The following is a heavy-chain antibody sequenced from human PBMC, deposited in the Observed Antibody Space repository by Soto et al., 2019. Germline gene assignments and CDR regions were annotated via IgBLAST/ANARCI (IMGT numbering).Heavy chain of an antibody. J-gene: IGHJ4*02. Sequence: QVQLVQSGAEVKKTGSSVRVSCKASTGGFVNNAITWVRHAPGQGLELVGTIVPMFGTTHYAQKFHGRVTFTADESTLTAFMELSGLRFDDTAVYYCARVALAGDLLGGVDSWGQGTL. D-gene: IGHD6-19*01. CDR1: TGGFVNNA. CDR3: ARVALAGDLLGGVDS. V-gene: IGHV1-69*18. CDR2: IVPMFGTT.